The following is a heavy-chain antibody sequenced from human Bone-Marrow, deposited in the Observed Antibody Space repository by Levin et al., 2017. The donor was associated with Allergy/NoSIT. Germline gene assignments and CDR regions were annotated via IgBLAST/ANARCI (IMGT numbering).Heavy chain of an antibody. J-gene: IGHJ4*02. V-gene: IGHV2-5*01. D-gene: IGHD3-10*01. CDR2: VYWTDEK. Sequence: VSGPTLVKPTQTLTLTCSFSGFSLTTSGVSVGWVRQSPGKALEWLALVYWTDEKHYSPSLRSRLTVTKDTSKNQVVLTMTNMDPVDTATYFCAHNLGRGLDYWGQGSLVTVSS. CDR1: GFSLTTSGVS. CDR3: AHNLGRGLDY.